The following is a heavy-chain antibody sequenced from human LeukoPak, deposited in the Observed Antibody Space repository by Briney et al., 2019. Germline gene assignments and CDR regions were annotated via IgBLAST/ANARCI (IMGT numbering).Heavy chain of an antibody. D-gene: IGHD6-6*01. CDR2: IYYSGNT. V-gene: IGHV4-59*12. CDR1: GVSISSYY. J-gene: IGHJ4*02. CDR3: ARGPSIAARPYVRDGFE. Sequence: SEPLSLTCTVCGVSISSYYWIWMRQPPGKGLEWIGYIYYSGNTNHHPSLRSRVTISIDTHKHQLSLTLSSVTAADRPVYFCARGPSIAARPYVRDGFEWGQGILVTVS.